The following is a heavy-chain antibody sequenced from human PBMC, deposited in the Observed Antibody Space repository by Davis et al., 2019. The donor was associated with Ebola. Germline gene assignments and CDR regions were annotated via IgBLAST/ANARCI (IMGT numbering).Heavy chain of an antibody. CDR1: GFTFSVYA. Sequence: GGSLRLSCAASGFTFSVYAMHWVRQAPGKGLEWVAVISSDGNKKYYADSVKGRFTISRDTSQNIIYLQMNSLRVEDTAIYYCAKESLDTQGAFDIWGQGTMVTVSS. CDR3: AKESLDTQGAFDI. V-gene: IGHV3-30-3*02. J-gene: IGHJ3*02. D-gene: IGHD3-16*01. CDR2: ISSDGNKK.